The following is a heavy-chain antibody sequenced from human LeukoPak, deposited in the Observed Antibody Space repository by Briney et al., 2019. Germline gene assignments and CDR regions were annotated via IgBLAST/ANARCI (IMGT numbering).Heavy chain of an antibody. D-gene: IGHD6-19*01. CDR3: AKDTSGWYPSGMVV. CDR2: ISGRGGTT. V-gene: IGHV3-23*01. Sequence: GGSLRLSCVASGFTFSSYAMSWVRQAPGKGLEWVSGISGRGGTTYYADSVKGRFTISRDSSKNTLYLQMNSLRAEDTAVYYCAKDTSGWYPSGMVVWGQGTTVTVSS. CDR1: GFTFSSYA. J-gene: IGHJ6*02.